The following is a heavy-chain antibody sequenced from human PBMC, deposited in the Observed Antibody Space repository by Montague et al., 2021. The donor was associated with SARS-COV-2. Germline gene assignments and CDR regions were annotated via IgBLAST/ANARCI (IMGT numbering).Heavy chain of an antibody. CDR2: IKPVGSAG. CDR1: GFTFSSNW. CDR3: AKGSV. Sequence: SLRLSCAASGFTFSSNWMSWVRQAPGKGLEWVANIKPVGSAGYYVDSVKGRFTISRDNAKNSLYLQMNSLRAEDTAVYYCAKGSVWGQGTTVTVSS. V-gene: IGHV3-7*01. J-gene: IGHJ6*02.